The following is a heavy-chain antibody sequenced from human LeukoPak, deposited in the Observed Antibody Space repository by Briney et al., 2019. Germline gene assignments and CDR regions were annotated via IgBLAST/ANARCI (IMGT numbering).Heavy chain of an antibody. D-gene: IGHD3-3*01. CDR3: ARGNFRITIFGVVSYNWFDP. J-gene: IGHJ5*02. Sequence: ASVKVSCKASGYTFTSYDINWVRQATGQGLEWMGWMNPDSGNTGYAQKFQGRVTMTRNTSISTAYMELSSLRSEDTAVYYCARGNFRITIFGVVSYNWFDPWGQGTLVTVSS. CDR2: MNPDSGNT. CDR1: GYTFTSYD. V-gene: IGHV1-8*01.